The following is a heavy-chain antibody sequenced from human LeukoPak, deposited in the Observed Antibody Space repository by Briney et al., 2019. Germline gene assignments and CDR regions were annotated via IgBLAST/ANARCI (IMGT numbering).Heavy chain of an antibody. Sequence: ASVKVSCKASGYTFTIYYMHWVRQAPGQGLELMGIINPSGGSTSYAQKFQGRVTMTRDTSTSTVYMELSSLRSEDTAVYYCARDSGGDYYYYYGMDVWGKGTTVTVSS. J-gene: IGHJ6*04. CDR2: INPSGGST. CDR3: ARDSGGDYYYYYGMDV. V-gene: IGHV1-46*01. CDR1: GYTFTIYY. D-gene: IGHD5-12*01.